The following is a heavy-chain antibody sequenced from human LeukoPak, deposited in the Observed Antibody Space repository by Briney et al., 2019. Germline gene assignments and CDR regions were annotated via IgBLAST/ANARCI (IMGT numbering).Heavy chain of an antibody. CDR3: ARLGSLGVTLVWGGPSRTTIDY. V-gene: IGHV1-2*02. D-gene: IGHD3-16*01. J-gene: IGHJ4*02. Sequence: ASVKVSCKASGYTFTNYYIHWVRQAPGQGPEWLGWINPSSGGTDYAQKFQGRVTMTRDTSTNTAYMELTSLRSDDTAVYYCARLGSLGVTLVWGGPSRTTIDYWGQGTLVTVSS. CDR2: INPSSGGT. CDR1: GYTFTNYY.